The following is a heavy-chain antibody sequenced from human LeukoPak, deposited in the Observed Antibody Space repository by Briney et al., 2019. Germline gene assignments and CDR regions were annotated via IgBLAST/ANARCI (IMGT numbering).Heavy chain of an antibody. D-gene: IGHD3-3*01. CDR1: GGSFSGYY. CDR2: INHRGST. J-gene: IGHJ5*02. Sequence: SETLSLTCAVYGGSFSGYYWSWIRKPPGKGLEWIGEINHRGSTNYNPSLKSRVTISVDTSKNQFSLKLSSVTAADTAVYYCAREVHYDFWSGFRGWFDPWGQGTLVTVSS. CDR3: AREVHYDFWSGFRGWFDP. V-gene: IGHV4-34*01.